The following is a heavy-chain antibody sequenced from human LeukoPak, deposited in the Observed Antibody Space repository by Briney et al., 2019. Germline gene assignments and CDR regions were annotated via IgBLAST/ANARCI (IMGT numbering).Heavy chain of an antibody. CDR2: ISYDGSNK. CDR3: AAAAGHDY. J-gene: IGHJ4*02. V-gene: IGHV3-30*03. CDR1: GDTFSSYG. D-gene: IGHD6-13*01. Sequence: GGSLRLSCAASGDTFSSYGMHWVRQAPGKGLEWVAVISYDGSNKYYADSVKGRFTISRDNSKNTLYLQMNSLRAEDTAVYYCAAAAGHDYWGQGTLVTVSS.